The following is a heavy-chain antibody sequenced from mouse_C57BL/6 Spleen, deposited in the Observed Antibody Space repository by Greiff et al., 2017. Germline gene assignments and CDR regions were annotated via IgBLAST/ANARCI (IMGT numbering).Heavy chain of an antibody. CDR1: GYAFSSSW. J-gene: IGHJ1*03. CDR2: IYPGDGDT. CDR3: ARGAYDYHWYFDV. V-gene: IGHV1-82*01. Sequence: QVQLQQSGPELVKPGASVKISCKASGYAFSSSWMNWVKQRPGKGLEWIGRIYPGDGDTNYNGKFKGKATLTADKSSSTAYMQLSSLTSEDSAVYVCARGAYDYHWYFDVWGTGTTVTVSS. D-gene: IGHD2-4*01.